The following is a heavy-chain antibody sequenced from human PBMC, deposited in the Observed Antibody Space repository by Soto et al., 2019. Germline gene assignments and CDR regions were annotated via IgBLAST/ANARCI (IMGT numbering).Heavy chain of an antibody. Sequence: SGPAGAPTQTLTLTCTFSGFSLSTIGVGVGWIRQPPGKALEWLSLIYWNADKRYSPSLKSRLTITKDTSKNQVLLTMTNMDPVDTATYYCALTRDYYDSSGYFPTASYYFDYWGQGTLVTVSS. CDR1: GFSLSTIGVG. CDR3: ALTRDYYDSSGYFPTASYYFDY. D-gene: IGHD3-22*01. CDR2: IYWNADK. J-gene: IGHJ4*02. V-gene: IGHV2-5*01.